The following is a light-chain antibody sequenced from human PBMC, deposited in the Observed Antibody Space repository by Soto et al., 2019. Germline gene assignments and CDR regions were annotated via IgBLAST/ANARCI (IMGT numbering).Light chain of an antibody. J-gene: IGLJ2*01. CDR3: CSYAGSSTLYVV. Sequence: QSALTQPASVSGYPGQSISISCTGTSSDDGSYNLVSWYQQHPGKAPKLMIYEGSKRPSGVSNRFSGSKSGNTASLTISGLQAEDEADYYCCSYAGSSTLYVVFGGGTKVTVL. CDR2: EGS. V-gene: IGLV2-23*01. CDR1: SSDDGSYNL.